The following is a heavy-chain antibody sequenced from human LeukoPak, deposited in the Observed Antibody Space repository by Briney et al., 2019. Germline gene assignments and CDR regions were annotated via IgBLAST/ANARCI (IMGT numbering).Heavy chain of an antibody. CDR2: LSGDGSDT. CDR1: GFPFSTFP. D-gene: IGHD5-12*01. CDR3: AKAAIVATARYYFDY. V-gene: IGHV3-23*01. J-gene: IGHJ4*02. Sequence: GGSLRLSCQASGFPFSTFPMSWVRQAPGKGLEWVSTLSGDGSDTYYADSVKGRFTISRDNSKNTLYLQMNSLRAEDTAVYYCAKAAIVATARYYFDYWGQGTLVTVSS.